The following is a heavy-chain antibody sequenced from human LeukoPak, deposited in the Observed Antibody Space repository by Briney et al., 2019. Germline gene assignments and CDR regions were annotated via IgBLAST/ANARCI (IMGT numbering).Heavy chain of an antibody. J-gene: IGHJ3*02. Sequence: GGSLRLSCAASGFTFSSYSMNWVRQAPGKGLEWVSSISSSSSYIYYADSVKGRFTISRDNAKNSLYLQMNSLRAEDTAVYYCARAISSSGWSRDAFDIWGQGKMVTVSS. V-gene: IGHV3-21*01. CDR1: GFTFSSYS. D-gene: IGHD6-19*01. CDR3: ARAISSSGWSRDAFDI. CDR2: ISSSSSYI.